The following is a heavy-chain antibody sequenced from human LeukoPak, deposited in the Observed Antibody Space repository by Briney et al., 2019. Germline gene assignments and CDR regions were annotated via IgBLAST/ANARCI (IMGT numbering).Heavy chain of an antibody. CDR1: GGTFSSYA. Sequence: SVKVSCKASGGTFSSYAISWVRQAPGQGLEWMGRIIPILGIANYAQKFQGRVTITADKSTSTAYMELSSLRSEDTAVYYCARDELGSDYYDSSGYLDYWGQGTLVTVSS. CDR2: IIPILGIA. J-gene: IGHJ4*02. D-gene: IGHD3-22*01. V-gene: IGHV1-69*10. CDR3: ARDELGSDYYDSSGYLDY.